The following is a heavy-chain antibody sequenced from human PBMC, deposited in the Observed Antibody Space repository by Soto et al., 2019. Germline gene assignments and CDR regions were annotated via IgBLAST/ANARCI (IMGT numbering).Heavy chain of an antibody. V-gene: IGHV1-3*01. Sequence: QVQLVQSGAEVKKPGASVKVSCKASGYTFTSYAMHWVRQAPGQRLEWMGWINAGNGNTKYSQKFQGRVTITSDTSASTAHMELNSLRSEDTAVYYCARGQLVLDYWGQGTLVTVSS. CDR3: ARGQLVLDY. D-gene: IGHD1-1*01. CDR2: INAGNGNT. CDR1: GYTFTSYA. J-gene: IGHJ4*02.